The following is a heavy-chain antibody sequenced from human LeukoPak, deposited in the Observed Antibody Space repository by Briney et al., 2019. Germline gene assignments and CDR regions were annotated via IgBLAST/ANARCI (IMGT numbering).Heavy chain of an antibody. CDR3: ARTMVRGVIASGFDF. J-gene: IGHJ4*02. CDR2: IYPGDSDT. D-gene: IGHD3-10*01. V-gene: IGHV5-51*01. Sequence: GESLKISCKGSGYSFTTYWIGWARQMPGKGLEWMGTIYPGDSDTRYSPSFQGQVTILVDKSISTAYLQWSTLKASDTAMYYCARTMVRGVIASGFDFWGQGTLVTVSS. CDR1: GYSFTTYW.